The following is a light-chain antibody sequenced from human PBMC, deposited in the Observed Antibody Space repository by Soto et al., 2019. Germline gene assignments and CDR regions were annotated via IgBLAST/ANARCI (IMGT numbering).Light chain of an antibody. V-gene: IGKV3-11*01. J-gene: IGKJ4*01. Sequence: EIVLTQSPATLSLSPGERAALSCRASQSVGIYLAWYQQKPGQAPRLLIYDASNRATGIPARFSGSGSGTDFTLTISSLEPEDFAIYFCQQRANWLTFGGGTKVEIK. CDR1: QSVGIY. CDR2: DAS. CDR3: QQRANWLT.